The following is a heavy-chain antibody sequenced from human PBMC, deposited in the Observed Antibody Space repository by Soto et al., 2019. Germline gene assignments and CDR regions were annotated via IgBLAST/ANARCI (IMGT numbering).Heavy chain of an antibody. D-gene: IGHD1-26*01. V-gene: IGHV5-51*01. J-gene: IGHJ6*02. CDR1: GYSFTSYW. Sequence: GESLKISCKGSGYSFTSYWIGWVRQMPGKGLEWMGIIYPGDSDTRYSPSFQGQVTISADKSISTAYLQWSSLKASDTAMYYCARVGVGATRTNYYYYGMDVWGQGTTVTVSS. CDR2: IYPGDSDT. CDR3: ARVGVGATRTNYYYYGMDV.